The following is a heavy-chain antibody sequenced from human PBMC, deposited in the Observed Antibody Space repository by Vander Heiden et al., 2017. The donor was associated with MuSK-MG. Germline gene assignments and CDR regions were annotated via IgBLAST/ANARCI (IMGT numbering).Heavy chain of an antibody. CDR1: GFTFDDYA. D-gene: IGHD3-16*01. Sequence: EVQLVESGGDLVQPGRSLRLSCAAPGFTFDDYAMHWVRHAPGKGLEWVSGIRWGSGSIVYADSVKGRFTISRDNAKKSLYLQMNSLRTEDTALYYCVTMGVRREFDYWGQGTLVTVSS. CDR3: VTMGVRREFDY. J-gene: IGHJ4*02. CDR2: IRWGSGSI. V-gene: IGHV3-9*01.